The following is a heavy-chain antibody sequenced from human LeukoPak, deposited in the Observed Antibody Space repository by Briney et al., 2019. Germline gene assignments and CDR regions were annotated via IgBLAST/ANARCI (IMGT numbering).Heavy chain of an antibody. CDR1: GFNFSAYS. CDR3: ARGDSDHYITLDY. J-gene: IGHJ4*02. V-gene: IGHV3-48*01. CDR2: ISRSSDAI. Sequence: GGSLRLSCAASGFNFSAYSMHWVRQAPGKGLEGVSYISRSSDAIYDADSVKGRFTISRDNAKNLLFLQMTSLGGEDTALYYCARGDSDHYITLDYWGQGTLVTVSS. D-gene: IGHD4-17*01.